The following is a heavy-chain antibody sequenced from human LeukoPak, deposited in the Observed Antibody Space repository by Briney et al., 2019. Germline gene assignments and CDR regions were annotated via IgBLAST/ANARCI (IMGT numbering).Heavy chain of an antibody. D-gene: IGHD6-6*01. CDR3: ARDGGIAARRDYYYYYMDV. CDR1: GFTFSSYS. V-gene: IGHV3-21*01. Sequence: GGSLRLSCADSGFTFSSYSMNWVRQAPGEGLEWVSSISSSSSYIYYADSVKGRFTISRDNAKSSLYLQMNSLRAEDTAVYYCARDGGIAARRDYYYYYMDVWGKGTTVTVSS. CDR2: ISSSSSYI. J-gene: IGHJ6*03.